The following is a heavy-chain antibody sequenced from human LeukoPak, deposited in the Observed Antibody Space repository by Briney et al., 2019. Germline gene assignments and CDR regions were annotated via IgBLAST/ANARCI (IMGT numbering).Heavy chain of an antibody. J-gene: IGHJ4*02. CDR3: ARDKYRSSSPYFDY. D-gene: IGHD6-6*01. V-gene: IGHV3-53*01. CDR2: IYSGGST. Sequence: PGGSLRLSCAASGFTVSSNYMSWVRQAPGKGLEWVSVIYSGGSTYYADSVKGRFTISRDNSKNTLYLQMNSLRAEDTAVYYCARDKYRSSSPYFDYWGQGTLVTVSS. CDR1: GFTVSSNY.